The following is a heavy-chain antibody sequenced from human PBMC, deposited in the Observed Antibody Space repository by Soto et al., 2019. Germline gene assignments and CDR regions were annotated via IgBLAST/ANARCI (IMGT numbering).Heavy chain of an antibody. J-gene: IGHJ6*02. V-gene: IGHV1-24*01. CDR1: GYTLTELS. D-gene: IGHD5-12*01. CDR3: ATEGRDGYNLRGYYHYGMDV. Sequence: ASVKVSCKVSGYTLTELSMHWVRQAPGKGLEWMGGSDPEDGETIYAQKFQGRVTMTEDTSTDTAYMELSSLRSEDTAVYYCATEGRDGYNLRGYYHYGMDVWGQGATVTVSS. CDR2: SDPEDGET.